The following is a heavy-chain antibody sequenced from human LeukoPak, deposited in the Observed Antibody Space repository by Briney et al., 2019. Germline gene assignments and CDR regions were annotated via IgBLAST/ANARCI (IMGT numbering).Heavy chain of an antibody. J-gene: IGHJ1*01. Sequence: GGSLRLSCAVSGLTVSNIWMNWVRQAPGKGLEWVGRIKSETAGGTTDFAAPVKGRFTISRDDSKNTLYLQMNSLTSEDTAVYYCAHGSAQYYEYWGQGTLVTVSS. CDR1: GLTVSNIW. V-gene: IGHV3-15*07. D-gene: IGHD2-15*01. CDR3: AHGSAQYYEY. CDR2: IKSETAGGTT.